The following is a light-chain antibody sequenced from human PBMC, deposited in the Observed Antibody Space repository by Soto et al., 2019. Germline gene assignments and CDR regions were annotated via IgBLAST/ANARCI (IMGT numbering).Light chain of an antibody. Sequence: DIQMTQSPSTLSASVGDRVTITCRASQRISSWLAWYQQKPGKAPKLLMYKASSLESGVPSRFSGSGSGTEFTLTISSLQPDDFATYFCQQYNNFPWTFGQGTEVEIK. V-gene: IGKV1-5*03. CDR1: QRISSW. CDR3: QQYNNFPWT. J-gene: IGKJ1*01. CDR2: KAS.